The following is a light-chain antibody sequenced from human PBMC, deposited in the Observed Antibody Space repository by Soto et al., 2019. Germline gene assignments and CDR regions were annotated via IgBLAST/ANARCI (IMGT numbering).Light chain of an antibody. CDR3: QQYGSSPIT. V-gene: IGKV3-20*01. J-gene: IGKJ4*01. CDR1: QSVSSSY. Sequence: EIVLTQSPGTLSLSPGERATLSCRASQSVSSSYLAWYQQKPGQAPRLLIYAASRRATGIPDRFSGSGSGTDFTLTISRLEPEDFAVYYCQQYGSSPITFGRGTKVDIK. CDR2: AAS.